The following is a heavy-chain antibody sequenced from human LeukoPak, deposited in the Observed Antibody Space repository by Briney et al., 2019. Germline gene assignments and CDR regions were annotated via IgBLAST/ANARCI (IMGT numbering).Heavy chain of an antibody. CDR2: MNPNSGNT. V-gene: IGHV1-8*01. CDR1: GYTFTSYD. CDR3: ARGRYYDFWSGYDKRETSLVDY. J-gene: IGHJ4*02. Sequence: GASVKVSCKASGYTFTSYDINWVRQATGQGLEWMGWMNPNSGNTGYAQKFQGRVTMTRNTSISTAYMELSSLRSEDTAVYYCARGRYYDFWSGYDKRETSLVDYWGQGTLVTVSS. D-gene: IGHD3-3*01.